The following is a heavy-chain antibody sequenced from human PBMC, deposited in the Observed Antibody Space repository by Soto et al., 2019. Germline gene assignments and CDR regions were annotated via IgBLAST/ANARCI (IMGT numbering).Heavy chain of an antibody. CDR1: GGSITSYY. D-gene: IGHD6-19*01. V-gene: IGHV4-59*01. J-gene: IGHJ4*02. CDR3: ARDAYSSGSYFFDY. CDR2: IHHSGST. Sequence: PSETLSLTCSVSGGSITSYYWSWIRQSPGKGLEWIGYIHHSGSTNYNPSLKSRVTISIDTSKNQFSLKLSSVTAADTAFYYCARDAYSSGSYFFDYWGQGTLVTVS.